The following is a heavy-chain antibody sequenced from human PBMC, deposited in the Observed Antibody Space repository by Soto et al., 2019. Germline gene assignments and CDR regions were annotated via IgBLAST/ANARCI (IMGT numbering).Heavy chain of an antibody. Sequence: QVQLVQSGAEVKKPGASVKVSCKASGYTFTSYDINWVRQATGQGIEWMGWMKPKSGNTGYAQKFQGRVTMTRNTSISTAYMELSSLRSEDTVVYYSARDRSYGLDVWGQGITVTVSS. V-gene: IGHV1-8*01. J-gene: IGHJ6*02. CDR2: MKPKSGNT. CDR1: GYTFTSYD. CDR3: ARDRSYGLDV.